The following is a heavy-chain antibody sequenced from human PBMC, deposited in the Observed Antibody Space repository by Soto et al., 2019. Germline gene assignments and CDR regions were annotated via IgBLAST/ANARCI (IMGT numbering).Heavy chain of an antibody. Sequence: VGILSLTCAASGFSFSGYYRDWVRQPPGKGLEWIGRTRNKGNSYTKEYNETVKGRSTNTRDDSKNSLYLQMNSLMIEDTVVYFCASARAYYYQPWGQGTLVTVSS. CDR2: TRNKGNSYTK. CDR1: GFSFSGYY. J-gene: IGHJ5*02. D-gene: IGHD3-10*01. CDR3: ASARAYYYQP. V-gene: IGHV3-72*01.